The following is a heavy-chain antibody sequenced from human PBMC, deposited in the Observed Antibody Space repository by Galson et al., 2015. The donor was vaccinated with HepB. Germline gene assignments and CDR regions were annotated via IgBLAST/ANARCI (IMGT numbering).Heavy chain of an antibody. V-gene: IGHV3-74*03. D-gene: IGHD6-6*01. CDR1: GFTFSSYG. CDR2: INSDGSRT. CDR3: AREQLSFDY. J-gene: IGHJ4*02. Sequence: SLRLSCAASGFTFSSYGMHWVRQDPGKGLVWVSGINSDGSRTMYADSVKGRFTISRDNAKNTLYLQMNSLRAEDTAVYYCAREQLSFDYWGQGTLVTVSS.